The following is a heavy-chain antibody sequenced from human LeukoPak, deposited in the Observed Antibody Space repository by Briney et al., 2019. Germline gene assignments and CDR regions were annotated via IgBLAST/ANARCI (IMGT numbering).Heavy chain of an antibody. J-gene: IGHJ4*02. CDR2: ISGDGVST. CDR1: GLPIADFA. Sequence: GGSLRLSCVASGLPIADFAMHWVRQAPGKGLEWVSLISGDGVSTFYADSVKGRFSISRDNSKNSLYLEMNSLRTEDAAMYYCAKESGKFDYWGQGTLVVVSS. V-gene: IGHV3-43*02. CDR3: AKESGKFDY.